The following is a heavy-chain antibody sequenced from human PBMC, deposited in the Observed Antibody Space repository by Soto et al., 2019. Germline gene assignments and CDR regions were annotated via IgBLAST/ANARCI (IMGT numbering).Heavy chain of an antibody. CDR2: INPNSGGT. V-gene: IGHV1-2*04. D-gene: IGHD1-7*01. Sequence: QVQLVQSGAEVKKPGASVKVSCKASGYTFTGYYMHWVRQAPGQGLEWMGWINPNSGGTNYAQKFQGWVTMTRDTSLSTAYMELSRLRSDDTAVYYCARGVRTGTTMEYYYRDVWGKGTTVTVSS. CDR3: ARGVRTGTTMEYYYRDV. J-gene: IGHJ6*03. CDR1: GYTFTGYY.